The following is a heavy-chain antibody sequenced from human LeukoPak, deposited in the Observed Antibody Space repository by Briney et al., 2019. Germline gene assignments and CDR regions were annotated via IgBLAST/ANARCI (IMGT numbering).Heavy chain of an antibody. CDR1: GGSFSGYY. D-gene: IGHD2-21*02. CDR3: ARGDIVVVTAIRWFDP. V-gene: IGHV4-34*01. CDR2: INHSGST. J-gene: IGHJ5*02. Sequence: KPSETLSLTCAVYGGSFSGYYWSWIRQPPGKGLEWIGEINHSGSTNYNPSLKSRVTISVDTSKNQFSLKLSSVTAADTAVYYCARGDIVVVTAIRWFDPWGQGTLVTVSS.